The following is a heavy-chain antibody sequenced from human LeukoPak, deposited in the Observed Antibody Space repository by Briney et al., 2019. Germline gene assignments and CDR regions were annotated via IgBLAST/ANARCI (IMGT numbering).Heavy chain of an antibody. V-gene: IGHV4-38-2*01. J-gene: IGHJ4*02. CDR2: IYHSGST. CDR1: GYSISSGYY. CDR3: ARHSNYFDY. Sequence: SETLSLTCAVSGYSISSGYYWGWIRQPPGKGLEWIGSIYHSGSTYYNPSLKSRVTISVDTSKNQFSLKLSSVTAADTAVYYCARHSNYFDYWGQGTLVAVSS.